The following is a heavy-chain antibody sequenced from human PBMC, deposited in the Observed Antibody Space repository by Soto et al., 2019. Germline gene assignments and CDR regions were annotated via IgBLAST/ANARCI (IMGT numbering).Heavy chain of an antibody. CDR3: ARALSRDRYDFWSGPLDAFDI. Sequence: ASVKVSCKASGGTFSSYTISWVRQAPGQGLEWMGRIIPILGIANYAQKFQGRVTITADKSTSTAYMELRSLRSDDTAVYYCARALSRDRYDFWSGPLDAFDIWGQGTMVTVSS. J-gene: IGHJ3*02. D-gene: IGHD3-3*01. V-gene: IGHV1-69*02. CDR1: GGTFSSYT. CDR2: IIPILGIA.